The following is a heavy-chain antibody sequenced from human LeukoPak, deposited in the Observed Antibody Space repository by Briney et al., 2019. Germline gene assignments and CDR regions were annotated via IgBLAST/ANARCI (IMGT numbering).Heavy chain of an antibody. CDR3: AKTGGDSVLYYYYMDV. J-gene: IGHJ6*03. D-gene: IGHD3-10*01. Sequence: GGSLRLSCAASGFTLTSYGMHWVRQAPGKGLEWVAFIQYDGSNKNYADPVKGRFTISRDYSKNTLYLQMNSLRAEDTAVYYCAKTGGDSVLYYYYMDVWGKGTTVTVSS. V-gene: IGHV3-30*02. CDR1: GFTLTSYG. CDR2: IQYDGSNK.